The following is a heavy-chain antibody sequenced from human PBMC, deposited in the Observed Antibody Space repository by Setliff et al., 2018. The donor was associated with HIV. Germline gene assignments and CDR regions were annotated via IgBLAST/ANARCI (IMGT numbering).Heavy chain of an antibody. CDR2: IIPIFGTT. Sequence: SVKVSCKASGGTFSSYPISWVRQAPGQGLEWMGGIIPIFGTTHYAQKFQGRVTVTADESTSTAYMQLSSLRSDDTAVYYCARGRNYDSSGYGDYYDYMDVWG. CDR3: ARGRNYDSSGYGDYYDYMDV. V-gene: IGHV1-69*13. J-gene: IGHJ6*03. CDR1: GGTFSSYP. D-gene: IGHD3-22*01.